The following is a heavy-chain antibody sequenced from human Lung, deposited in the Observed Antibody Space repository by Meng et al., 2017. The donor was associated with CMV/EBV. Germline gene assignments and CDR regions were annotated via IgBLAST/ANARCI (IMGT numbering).Heavy chain of an antibody. V-gene: IGHV3-73*01. CDR2: VRGKSNSYAT. J-gene: IGHJ4*02. D-gene: IGHD1-26*01. CDR1: GFTFSSFD. Sequence: SCAASGFTFSSFDMHWVRQASGKGLEWVGRVRGKSNSYATAYGASVEGRFTISRDDSKNTAYLQMNSLKTEDTAVYYCSSTIRGSYDYWGQGTLVTVSS. CDR3: SSTIRGSYDY.